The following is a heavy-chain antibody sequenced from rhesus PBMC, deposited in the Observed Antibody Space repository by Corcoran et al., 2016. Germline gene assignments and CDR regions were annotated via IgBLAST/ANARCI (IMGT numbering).Heavy chain of an antibody. J-gene: IGHJ4*01. D-gene: IGHD1-44*02. V-gene: IGHV4-99*01. Sequence: QVQLQESGPGLVKPSETLSLTCAVSGYSISSGSYCGLLRQPPGQGLEYIGDVSGSSGSTDYNPFLKSRVTISKDTSKNQFSLKRSAVTAADTAVYYWARQGTVGAKDYLDDWGQGVLVTVSS. CDR2: VSGSSGST. CDR3: ARQGTVGAKDYLDD. CDR1: GYSISSGSY.